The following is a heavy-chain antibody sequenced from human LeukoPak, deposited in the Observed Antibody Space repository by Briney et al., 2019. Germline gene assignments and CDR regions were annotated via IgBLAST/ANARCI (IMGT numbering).Heavy chain of an antibody. J-gene: IGHJ4*02. Sequence: PGGSLRLSCAASGFTFSSYAMSWVRQAPGKGLEWVSYIGSGSSPIYYADSVKGRFTMSRDNAKNSLYLQMNSLRDEDAAVYYCARASRSGYDSWGRGTLVTVSS. CDR2: IGSGSSPI. CDR1: GFTFSSYA. V-gene: IGHV3-48*02. CDR3: ARASRSGYDS. D-gene: IGHD3-22*01.